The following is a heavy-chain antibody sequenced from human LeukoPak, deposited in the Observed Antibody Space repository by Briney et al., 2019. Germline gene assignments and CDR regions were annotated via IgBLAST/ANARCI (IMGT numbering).Heavy chain of an antibody. D-gene: IGHD5-24*01. J-gene: IGHJ4*02. Sequence: GESLKISCKSSGYSFTNYWIGWVRQMPGKGLEWMGIIYPGDSDTRYSPSFQGQVTISADKSISTAYLQRSSLKASDTATYYCARGGRWLVRNLDAHFDYWGQGTLATVSS. CDR3: ARGGRWLVRNLDAHFDY. V-gene: IGHV5-51*01. CDR2: IYPGDSDT. CDR1: GYSFTNYW.